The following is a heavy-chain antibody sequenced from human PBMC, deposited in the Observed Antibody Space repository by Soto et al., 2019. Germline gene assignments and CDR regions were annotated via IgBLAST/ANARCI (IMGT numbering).Heavy chain of an antibody. CDR1: GFSLSTSGVG. CDR3: AQKGPEDWPLDY. V-gene: IGHV2-5*02. D-gene: IGHD3-9*01. Sequence: QITLKESGPTLVRPTQTLTLTCAFSGFSLSTSGVGVGWIRQPPGKALEWLAVIYWDDSKHYSPSLRSRLTITNDTSKKQLVLTMTNMAPMYTGTYYCAQKGPEDWPLDYWGQGTLVTVSS. CDR2: IYWDDSK. J-gene: IGHJ4*02.